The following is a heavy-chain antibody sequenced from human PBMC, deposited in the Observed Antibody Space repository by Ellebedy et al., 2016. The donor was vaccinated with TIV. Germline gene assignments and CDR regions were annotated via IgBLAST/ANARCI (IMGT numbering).Heavy chain of an antibody. CDR3: AIDSSGYKRSDWYFDL. D-gene: IGHD3-22*01. Sequence: MPSETLSLTCTVAGGSISSYYWSWIRQLAGKGLEWIGYIFYSGSSNYNPSLKSRVTISIEPSKNQFSLKLSSGTAADTAVYYCAIDSSGYKRSDWYFDLWGRGTLVTVSS. V-gene: IGHV4-59*01. J-gene: IGHJ2*01. CDR2: IFYSGSS. CDR1: GGSISSYY.